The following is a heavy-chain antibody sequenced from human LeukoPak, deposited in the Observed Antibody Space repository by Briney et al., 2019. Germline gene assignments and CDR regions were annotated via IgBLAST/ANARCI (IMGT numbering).Heavy chain of an antibody. J-gene: IGHJ4*02. D-gene: IGHD3-22*01. Sequence: PGGSLRLSCAASGFTFSIYRMSWARKAPGKGLEWVSAISGSGGSTYYGHSVEGRFTISRDNSKNTLYLQMNSLRAEDTAVYYCAKEDYYDSSGYYYVPGDFDYWGQGTLVTVSS. CDR2: ISGSGGST. V-gene: IGHV3-23*01. CDR1: GFTFSIYR. CDR3: AKEDYYDSSGYYYVPGDFDY.